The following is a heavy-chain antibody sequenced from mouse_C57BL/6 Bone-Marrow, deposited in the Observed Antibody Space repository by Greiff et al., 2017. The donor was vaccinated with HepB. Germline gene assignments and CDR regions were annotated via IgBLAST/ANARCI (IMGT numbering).Heavy chain of an antibody. Sequence: QVQLKESGPGLVQPSQSLSITCTVSGFSLTSYGVHWVRQSPGKGLEWLGVIWSGGSTDYNAAFISRLSISKDNSKSQVFFKMNSLQADDTAIYYCARNFGPDYYGSSSFAYWGQGTLVTVSA. CDR3: ARNFGPDYYGSSSFAY. V-gene: IGHV2-2*01. D-gene: IGHD1-1*01. J-gene: IGHJ3*01. CDR2: IWSGGST. CDR1: GFSLTSYG.